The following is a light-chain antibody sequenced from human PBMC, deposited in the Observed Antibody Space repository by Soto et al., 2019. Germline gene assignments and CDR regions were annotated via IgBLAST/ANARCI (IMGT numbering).Light chain of an antibody. CDR3: KQDHHWPVA. Sequence: VMTQSPTTLSVSPGERATLSCRASHSVGNNLAWYQHNPGQAPRLLIYGASTRDTGVPARFSGSGSATQVTLAISSLQSEDFVFYYCKQDHHWPVAFGGGTKVEIK. J-gene: IGKJ4*01. CDR2: GAS. CDR1: HSVGNN. V-gene: IGKV3-15*01.